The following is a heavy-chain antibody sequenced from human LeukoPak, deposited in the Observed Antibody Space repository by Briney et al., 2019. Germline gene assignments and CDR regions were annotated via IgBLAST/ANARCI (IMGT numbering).Heavy chain of an antibody. CDR2: IYYSGST. V-gene: IGHV4-59*12. J-gene: IGHJ4*02. Sequence: SETLSLTCTVSGGSISHYYWSWIRQPPGKGLEWIGYIYYSGSTYYNPSLKSRVTISVDTSKNQFSLKLSSVTAADTAVCYCARGRYGSGSYYNTAFDYWGQGTLVTVSS. D-gene: IGHD3-10*01. CDR3: ARGRYGSGSYYNTAFDY. CDR1: GGSISHYY.